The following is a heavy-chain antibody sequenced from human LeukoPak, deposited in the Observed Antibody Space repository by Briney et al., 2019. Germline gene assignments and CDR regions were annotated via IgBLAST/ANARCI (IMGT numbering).Heavy chain of an antibody. CDR2: IYYSGST. V-gene: IGHV4-39*01. D-gene: IGHD1-26*01. CDR3: ATPYSGGYHGLDI. J-gene: IGHJ3*02. CDR1: GGSISSSTYY. Sequence: PSETLSLTCTVSGGSISSSTYYWGWIRQPPGKGLEWIGSIYYSGSTYYNPSLKSRVTISVDTSKNQFSLKLDSVTAADTAVYYCATPYSGGYHGLDIWGQGTMVTVSS.